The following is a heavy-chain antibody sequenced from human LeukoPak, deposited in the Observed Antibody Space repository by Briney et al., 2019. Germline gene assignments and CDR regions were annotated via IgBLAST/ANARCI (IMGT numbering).Heavy chain of an antibody. CDR1: GFTFSSYS. J-gene: IGHJ6*03. V-gene: IGHV3-21*01. D-gene: IGHD4-11*01. Sequence: NPGGSLRLSCAASGFTFSSYSMNWVRQAPGKGLEWVSSISSSSSYIYYADSVKGRFTISRDNAKNSLYLQMNSLRAEDTAVYYCAREDYSNKYYYYYMDVWGKGTTVTVSS. CDR3: AREDYSNKYYYYYMDV. CDR2: ISSSSSYI.